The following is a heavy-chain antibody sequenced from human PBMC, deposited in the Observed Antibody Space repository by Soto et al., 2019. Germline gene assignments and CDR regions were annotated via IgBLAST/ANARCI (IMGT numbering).Heavy chain of an antibody. CDR1: GYSFTSYW. CDR3: ARHDSSWYSRYYYGMDG. D-gene: IGHD6-13*01. J-gene: IGHJ6*02. V-gene: IGHV5-51*01. CDR2: IYPGDSDT. Sequence: EVQLVQSGAEVKKPGESLKISCKGSGYSFTSYWIGWVRQMPGKGLEWMGIIYPGDSDTRYSPSFQGQVTISADKSISTAYLQWSSLKASDTAMYYCARHDSSWYSRYYYGMDGWGQGTTVTVSS.